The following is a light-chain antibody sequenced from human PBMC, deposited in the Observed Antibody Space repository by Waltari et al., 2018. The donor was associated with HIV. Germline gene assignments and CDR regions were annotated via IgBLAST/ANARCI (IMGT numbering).Light chain of an antibody. CDR1: QSVNNY. J-gene: IGKJ3*01. CDR3: LQRSTWPLALA. CDR2: GAS. Sequence: EIVLTQSPATLSLSPGERATLSCRASQSVNNYLAWYQQKPGQAPRLLIYGASTRASGIPARFSGSGSGTDFTLTISSLEPEDFAVYYCLQRSTWPLALAFGPGTKVDIK. V-gene: IGKV3-11*01.